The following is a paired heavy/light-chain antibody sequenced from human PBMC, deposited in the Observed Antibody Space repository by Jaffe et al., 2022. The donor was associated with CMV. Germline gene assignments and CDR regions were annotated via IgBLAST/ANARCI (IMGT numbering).Heavy chain of an antibody. CDR3: AKDRAGASGWGYMDV. V-gene: IGHV3-23*04. CDR2: ITPSDGST. J-gene: IGHJ6*03. CDR1: GFTFDTYT. Sequence: EVQLVESGGGLVQPGGSLRVSCAASGFTFDTYTMNWVRQASGKGLEWVSGITPSDGSTYYADSVKGRFTISRDNSKSTLYLQMNSLRAEDTAVYYCAKDRAGASGWGYMDVWGKGTTVTVSS. D-gene: IGHD3-22*01.
Light chain of an antibody. Sequence: DIQMTQSPSSVSASVGDRVTITCRASQGIAGWLAWYQQKPGKAPKLLIYAASTLQSGVPSRFSGSTSGTDFTLTISSLQPEDFATYYCQQANRVPLTFGGGTKVEIK. CDR1: QGIAGW. CDR2: AAS. CDR3: QQANRVPLT. V-gene: IGKV1-12*01. J-gene: IGKJ4*01.